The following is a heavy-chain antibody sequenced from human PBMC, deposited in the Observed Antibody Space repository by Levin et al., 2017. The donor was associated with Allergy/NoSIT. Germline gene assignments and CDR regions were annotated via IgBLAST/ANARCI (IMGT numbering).Heavy chain of an antibody. CDR3: VRGSSSASMYGMDF. D-gene: IGHD2-2*01. CDR1: GYTFTSYD. CDR2: MNANT. J-gene: IGHJ6*02. V-gene: IGHV1-8*01. Sequence: ASVKVSCKASGYTFTSYDINWVRQATGQGPEWMGWMNANTGYAHQFQGRVTMTRNTSISTAYMELSRLTSEDTAVYYCVRGSSSASMYGMDFWGQGTTVTVSS.